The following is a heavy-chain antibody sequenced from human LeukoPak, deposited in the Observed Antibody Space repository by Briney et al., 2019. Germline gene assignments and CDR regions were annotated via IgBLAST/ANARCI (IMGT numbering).Heavy chain of an antibody. D-gene: IGHD3-16*01. J-gene: IGHJ4*02. CDR1: GYTFTSYD. CDR2: MNPNSGNT. V-gene: IGHV1-8*01. Sequence: ASVKVSCKASGYTFTSYDINWVRQATGQGLEWMGWMNPNSGNTGYAQKFQGRVTMTRNTSISTAYMELSSLRSEDTALYYCAKDLGALTYGEGFWGQGTLVTVSS. CDR3: AKDLGALTYGEGF.